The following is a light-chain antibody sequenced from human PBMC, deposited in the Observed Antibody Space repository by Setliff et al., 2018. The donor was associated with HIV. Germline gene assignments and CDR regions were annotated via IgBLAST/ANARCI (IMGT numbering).Light chain of an antibody. CDR3: SSYTFSSTPYV. CDR2: EVS. CDR1: SSDVGRFKL. V-gene: IGLV2-14*02. Sequence: QSVLTQPASVSGSPGQSITIPCTGTSSDVGRFKLVSWYQQYPGKAPKVLIYEVSKRPSWVSNRFSGSKSGNTASLTISGLQAEDEVDYYCSSYTFSSTPYVFGTGTKVTV. J-gene: IGLJ1*01.